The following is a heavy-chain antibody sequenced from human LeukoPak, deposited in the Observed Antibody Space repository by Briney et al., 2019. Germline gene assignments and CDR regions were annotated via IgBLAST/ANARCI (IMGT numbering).Heavy chain of an antibody. Sequence: SETLSLTCAVYGGSFGGYYWSWIRQPPGKGLEWIGEINHSGSTNYNPSLKSRVTISVDTSKNQFSLKLSSVTAADTAVYYCARLYGSGSYNYWGQGTLVTVSS. CDR1: GGSFGGYY. J-gene: IGHJ4*02. D-gene: IGHD3-10*01. CDR2: INHSGST. CDR3: ARLYGSGSYNY. V-gene: IGHV4-34*01.